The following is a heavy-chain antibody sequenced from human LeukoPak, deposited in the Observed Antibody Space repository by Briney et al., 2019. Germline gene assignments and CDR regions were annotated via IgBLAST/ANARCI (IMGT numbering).Heavy chain of an antibody. Sequence: ASVKVSCKSSGYTFTSYDINWVRQAPGQGLEWLGWMSPNSGNTGYAPKFLGRVTMTRNTTINTAYLEMSRLNSDDTAVYYCARATIRNWFDPWGQGTLVTVSS. CDR3: ARATIRNWFDP. V-gene: IGHV1-8*01. D-gene: IGHD3-3*02. CDR1: GYTFTSYD. J-gene: IGHJ5*02. CDR2: MSPNSGNT.